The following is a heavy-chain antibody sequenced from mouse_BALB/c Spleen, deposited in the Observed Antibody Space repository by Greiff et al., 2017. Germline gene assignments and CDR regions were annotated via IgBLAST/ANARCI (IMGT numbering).Heavy chain of an antibody. V-gene: IGHV2-6-7*01. CDR3: ARDKGTLTGAMDY. J-gene: IGHJ4*01. CDR2: IWGDGST. D-gene: IGHD1-3*01. Sequence: VMLVESGPGLVAPSQSLSITCTVSGFSLTGYGVNWVRQPPGKGLEWLGMIWGDGSTDYNSALKSRLSISKDNSKSQVFLKMNSLQTDDTARYYCARDKGTLTGAMDYWGQGTSVTVSS. CDR1: GFSLTGYG.